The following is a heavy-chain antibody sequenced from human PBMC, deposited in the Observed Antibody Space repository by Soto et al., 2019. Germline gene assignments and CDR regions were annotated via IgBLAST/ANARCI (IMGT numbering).Heavy chain of an antibody. CDR2: INGGNGNT. CDR1: GNTVPNYA. J-gene: IGHJ6*02. Sequence: ASVKVSCKASGNTVPNYAIHWVRQAPGQRLEWMGWINGGNGNTYYSEHFQGRVTFTRDTSAGTAYMELSSLRSEDTAVYYCARPSRVGATLYYGMDVWGQGTTVTVSS. CDR3: ARPSRVGATLYYGMDV. D-gene: IGHD1-26*01. V-gene: IGHV1-3*01.